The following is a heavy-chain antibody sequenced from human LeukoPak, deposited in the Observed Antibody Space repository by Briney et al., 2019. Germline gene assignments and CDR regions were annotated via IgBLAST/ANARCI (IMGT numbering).Heavy chain of an antibody. V-gene: IGHV3-21*01. CDR2: ISSSSSYI. Sequence: GGSLRLSCAASGFTFSSYSMNWVRQTPGKGLEWVSSISSSSSYIYYADSVKGRFTISRDNAKNSLYLQMNSLRAEDTAVYYCARDLLGYCSGGSCYPPDYWGQGTLVTVSS. J-gene: IGHJ4*02. CDR1: GFTFSSYS. CDR3: ARDLLGYCSGGSCYPPDY. D-gene: IGHD2-15*01.